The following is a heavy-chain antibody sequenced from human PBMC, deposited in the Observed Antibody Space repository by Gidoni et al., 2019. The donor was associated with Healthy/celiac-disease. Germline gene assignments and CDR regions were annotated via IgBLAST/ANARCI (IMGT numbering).Heavy chain of an antibody. Sequence: QVQLVESGGGVVQPGRSLRLSCAASGFTFSSYAMHWVRQAPGKGLEWGAVISYEGSNKYYADSVKGRFTISRYNSKNTLYLQMNSLRAEDTAVYYCARAMGDYGDPFDYWGQGTLVTVSS. V-gene: IGHV3-30*04. D-gene: IGHD4-17*01. CDR2: ISYEGSNK. CDR3: ARAMGDYGDPFDY. J-gene: IGHJ4*02. CDR1: GFTFSSYA.